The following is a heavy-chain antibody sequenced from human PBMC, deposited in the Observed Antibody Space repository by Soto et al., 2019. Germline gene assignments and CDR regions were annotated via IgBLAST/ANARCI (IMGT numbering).Heavy chain of an antibody. CDR2: IGSGGSPI. J-gene: IGHJ4*02. Sequence: GGSMRLSCAASGLTFSDFYMTWIRQAPGKGLEWIAYIGSGGSPIYYADSVKGRFTISWDNSKKSLYLQMNSLRADDTAMYFCARDEYISAYWGQGTLVTVSS. V-gene: IGHV3-11*01. CDR3: ARDEYISAY. D-gene: IGHD6-19*01. CDR1: GLTFSDFY.